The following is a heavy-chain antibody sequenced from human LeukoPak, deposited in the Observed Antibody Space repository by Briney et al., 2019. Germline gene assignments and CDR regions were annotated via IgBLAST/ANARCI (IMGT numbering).Heavy chain of an antibody. Sequence: SETLSLTSSVSGGSICTILYYWGSIRQRPGRGVGWNGAIHYSGATYYTPSLQSRVTISVDTSNNPFSLEVTSVTAADTAVYYCARHARTTATTAFDSWGQGTLVTVSS. CDR2: IHYSGAT. V-gene: IGHV4-39*01. D-gene: IGHD4-11*01. CDR1: GGSICTILYY. J-gene: IGHJ4*02. CDR3: ARHARTTATTAFDS.